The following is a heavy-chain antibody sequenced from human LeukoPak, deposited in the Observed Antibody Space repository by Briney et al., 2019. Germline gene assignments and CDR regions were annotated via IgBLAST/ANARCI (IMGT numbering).Heavy chain of an antibody. CDR3: ARAEYSSSWYHYMDA. CDR2: ISSSGSTI. Sequence: TGGSLRLSCAASGFTFSSYEMNWVRQAPGKGLEWVSYISSSGSTIYYADSVKGRFTISRDNAKNSLYLQMNSLRAEDTAVYYCARAEYSSSWYHYMDAWGKGTTVTVSS. D-gene: IGHD6-13*01. V-gene: IGHV3-48*03. CDR1: GFTFSSYE. J-gene: IGHJ6*03.